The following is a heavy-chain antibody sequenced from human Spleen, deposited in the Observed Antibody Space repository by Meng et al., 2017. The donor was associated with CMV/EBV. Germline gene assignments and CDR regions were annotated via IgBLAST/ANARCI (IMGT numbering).Heavy chain of an antibody. J-gene: IGHJ4*02. V-gene: IGHV1-18*01. D-gene: IGHD3-10*01. CDR1: GYTFTSYG. CDR3: ARDHDYGSGSYPPTIDY. CDR2: ISAYNGNT. Sequence: ASVKVSCKASGYTFTSYGISWVRQAPGQGLEWMGWISAYNGNTNYAQKLQGRVTMTTDTSTSTANMELRSLGSDDTAVYYCARDHDYGSGSYPPTIDYWGQGTLVTVSS.